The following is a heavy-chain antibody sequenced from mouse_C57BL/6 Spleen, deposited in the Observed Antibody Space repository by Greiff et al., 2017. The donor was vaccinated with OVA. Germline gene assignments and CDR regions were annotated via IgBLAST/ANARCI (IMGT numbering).Heavy chain of an antibody. CDR3: ARVGNYLWDD. D-gene: IGHD2-1*01. CDR1: GYSITSGYF. J-gene: IGHJ4*01. Sequence: EVKLQESGPGLVKPSQSLSLTCSVTGYSITSGYFWIWIRQLPGNRLEWMGNISYDGSNNYNPTLKNRISITRDTSKNQFFLKLNSVTAEDTSTYYSARVGNYLWDDWGKGTSVTVSS. V-gene: IGHV3-6*01. CDR2: ISYDGSN.